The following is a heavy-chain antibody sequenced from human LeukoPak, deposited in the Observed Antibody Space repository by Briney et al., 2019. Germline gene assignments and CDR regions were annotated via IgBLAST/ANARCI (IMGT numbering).Heavy chain of an antibody. J-gene: IGHJ4*02. CDR2: ISSSSSTI. CDR3: ARSADFEGNDWGDFDY. D-gene: IGHD1-1*01. V-gene: IGHV3-48*01. Sequence: PGGSLRLSCAASGFTFSSYSMNWVRQAPGKGLEWVSYISSSSSTIYYADSVKGRFTISRDNAKNSLYLQMNSLRAEDTAVYYCARSADFEGNDWGDFDYWGQGTLVTVSS. CDR1: GFTFSSYS.